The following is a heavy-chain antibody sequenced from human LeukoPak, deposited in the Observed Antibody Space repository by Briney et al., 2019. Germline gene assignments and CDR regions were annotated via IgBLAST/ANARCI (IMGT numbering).Heavy chain of an antibody. D-gene: IGHD4-17*01. V-gene: IGHV3-48*01. CDR2: ISGSDIR. CDR3: ARGRPGTNPDPFDV. CDR1: WFTFGGFP. J-gene: IGHJ3*01. Sequence: GGSLRLSCVASWFTFGGFPMNWVRQAPGKGLEWLSYISGSDIRYAHSVKGRFTISRDNVKNSLFLQMNSLRVEDTAVYSCARGRPGTNPDPFDVWGPGTMVTVSS.